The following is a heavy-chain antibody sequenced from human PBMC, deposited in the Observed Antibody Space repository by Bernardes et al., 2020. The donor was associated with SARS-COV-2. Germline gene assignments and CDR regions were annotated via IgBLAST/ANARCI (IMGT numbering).Heavy chain of an antibody. D-gene: IGHD2-21*02. V-gene: IGHV4-59*02. CDR2: IYYSGRT. CDR3: ARYQVVTAFDV. Sequence: SEPLSLTCSVSGDSVNTYYWSWFRQSPGKGLEWIGYIYYSGRTSYNPSFKSRVTISVDTSKNQFSLNLTSVTAADTAIYYCARYQVVTAFDVWGPGTLVTVSS. CDR1: GDSVNTYY. J-gene: IGHJ4*02.